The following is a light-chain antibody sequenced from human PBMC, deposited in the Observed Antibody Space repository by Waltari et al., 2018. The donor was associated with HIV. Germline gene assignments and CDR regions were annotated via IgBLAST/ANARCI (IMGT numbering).Light chain of an antibody. CDR3: QSYDHSLRVV. CDR2: GNN. V-gene: IGLV1-40*01. J-gene: IGLJ2*01. Sequence: QSGLTQPPSVSGAPGQRVTISCPGSSSHIGAGYDVHWYPQIPGTAPKLLIYGNNHRPSGVPDRFAGSTSGTSASLAITGLQPEDEADYYCQSYDHSLRVVFGGGTKLTVL. CDR1: SSHIGAGYD.